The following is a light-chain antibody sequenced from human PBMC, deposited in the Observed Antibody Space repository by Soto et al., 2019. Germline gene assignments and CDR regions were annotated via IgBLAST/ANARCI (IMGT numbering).Light chain of an antibody. J-gene: IGKJ2*01. CDR2: RAS. V-gene: IGKV3-15*01. Sequence: EIVMTQSPATLSVSPGERATLSCRASQSVDINLAWYQQKPGQAPRLLIYRASTRATAIPARFSGSGSGTEFTLTISSLQSEDFAVYYCQQFDNWPPTLGQGTKLEIK. CDR3: QQFDNWPPT. CDR1: QSVDIN.